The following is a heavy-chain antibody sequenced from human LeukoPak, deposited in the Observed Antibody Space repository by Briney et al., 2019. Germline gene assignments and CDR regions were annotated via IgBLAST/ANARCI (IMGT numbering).Heavy chain of an antibody. D-gene: IGHD6-13*01. Sequence: SVKVSCKASGGTFSSYAISWVRQAPGQGLEWMGRIIPILGIANYAQKFQGRVTITTDESTSTAYMELSSLRSEDTAVYYCARGPGIAAAGSPFDYWGQGTLVTVSS. V-gene: IGHV1-69*04. CDR1: GGTFSSYA. CDR2: IIPILGIA. J-gene: IGHJ4*02. CDR3: ARGPGIAAAGSPFDY.